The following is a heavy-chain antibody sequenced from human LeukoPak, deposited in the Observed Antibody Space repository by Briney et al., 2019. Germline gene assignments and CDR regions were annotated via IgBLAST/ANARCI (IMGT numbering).Heavy chain of an antibody. V-gene: IGHV4-4*07. CDR1: GGSISGYY. D-gene: IGHD3-3*01. J-gene: IGHJ6*03. Sequence: SETLSLTCTVSGGSISGYYWNWIRQPAGKGLEWIGHIYSSGSTNYNPSLKSRVTMSVDTSKNQFSLKLSSVTAADTAVYYCARGNYEFLEDIHYYMDVWGKGTTVTVSS. CDR2: IYSSGST. CDR3: ARGNYEFLEDIHYYMDV.